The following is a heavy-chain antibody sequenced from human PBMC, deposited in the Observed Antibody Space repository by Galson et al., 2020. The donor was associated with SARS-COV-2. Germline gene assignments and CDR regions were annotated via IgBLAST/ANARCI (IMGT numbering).Heavy chain of an antibody. Sequence: ETSENLSLTCPVSGGSISSSSYYWGWIRQPPGKGLEWIGSIYYSGSTYYNTSLKSRVTISVDTSKNQFSLKLSSVTAADTAVYYCARLYDFWSGYEGFDYWGQGTLVTVSS. CDR2: IYYSGST. CDR1: GGSISSSSYY. CDR3: ARLYDFWSGYEGFDY. V-gene: IGHV4-39*01. J-gene: IGHJ4*02. D-gene: IGHD3-3*01.